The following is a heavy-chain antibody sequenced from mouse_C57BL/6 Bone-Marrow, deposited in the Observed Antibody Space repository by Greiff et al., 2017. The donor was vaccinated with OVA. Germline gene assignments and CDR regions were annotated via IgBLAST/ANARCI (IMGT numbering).Heavy chain of an antibody. V-gene: IGHV1-54*01. D-gene: IGHD1-1*01. CDR2: INPGSGGT. J-gene: IGHJ2*01. CDR3: ARESEYYGSSYFDY. Sequence: QVQLKQSGAELVRPGTSVKVSCKASGYAFTNYLIEWVKQRPGQGLEWIGVINPGSGGTNYNEKFKGKATLTADKSSSTAYMQLSSLTSEDSAVYFCARESEYYGSSYFDYWGQGTTLTVSS. CDR1: GYAFTNYL.